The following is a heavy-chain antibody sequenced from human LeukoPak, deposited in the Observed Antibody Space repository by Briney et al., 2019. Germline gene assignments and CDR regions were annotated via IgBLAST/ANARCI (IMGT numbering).Heavy chain of an antibody. J-gene: IGHJ6*03. D-gene: IGHD1-26*01. CDR2: IYYSGST. CDR3: ARWIVGATLYYYYYMDV. V-gene: IGHV4-59*12. Sequence: SETLSLTCTVSGGSISSYYWSWIRQPPGKGLEWIGYIYYSGSTNYNPSLKSRVTISVDTSKNQFSLKLSSVTAADTAVYYCARWIVGATLYYYYYMDVWGKGTTVTISS. CDR1: GGSISSYY.